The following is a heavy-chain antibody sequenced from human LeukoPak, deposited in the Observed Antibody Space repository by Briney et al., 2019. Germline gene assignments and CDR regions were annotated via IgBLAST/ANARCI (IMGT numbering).Heavy chain of an antibody. D-gene: IGHD3-22*01. J-gene: IGHJ4*02. V-gene: IGHV1-69*04. Sequence: SVKVSCKASGGTFSSYAISWVRQAPGQGLEWMGRIIPILGIANYAQKLQGRVTITADKSTSTAYMELSSLRSEDTAVYYCARAYYYDSSGYLDYFDYWGQGTLVTVSS. CDR1: GGTFSSYA. CDR2: IIPILGIA. CDR3: ARAYYYDSSGYLDYFDY.